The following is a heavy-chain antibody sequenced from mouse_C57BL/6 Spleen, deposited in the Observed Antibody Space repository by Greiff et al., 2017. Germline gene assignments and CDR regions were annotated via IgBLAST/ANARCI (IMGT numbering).Heavy chain of an antibody. Sequence: QVQLQQPGAELVRPGSSVKLSCKASGYTFTSYWMDWVKQRPGQGLEWIGNIYPSDSETHYNQKFKDKATLTVDKSSSTAYMQLSSLTSEDSAVYYCASGGYYGSSYEWYFDVWGTGTTVTVSS. CDR1: GYTFTSYW. CDR2: IYPSDSET. J-gene: IGHJ1*03. V-gene: IGHV1-61*01. D-gene: IGHD1-1*01. CDR3: ASGGYYGSSYEWYFDV.